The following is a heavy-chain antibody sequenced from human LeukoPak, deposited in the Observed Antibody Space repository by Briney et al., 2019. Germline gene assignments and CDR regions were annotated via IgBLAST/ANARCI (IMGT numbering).Heavy chain of an antibody. D-gene: IGHD3-3*01. Sequence: PGGSLRLSCAASGFTFNNYAASWVRQAPGKGLEWVSAFDGGDTTYYADSVKGRFTISRDNSRNTLYLQMNTLRAEDTAVYYCAKQARYSNFWSGYLYYFDYWGQGTLVTVSS. CDR2: FDGGDTT. V-gene: IGHV3-23*01. CDR1: GFTFNNYA. CDR3: AKQARYSNFWSGYLYYFDY. J-gene: IGHJ4*02.